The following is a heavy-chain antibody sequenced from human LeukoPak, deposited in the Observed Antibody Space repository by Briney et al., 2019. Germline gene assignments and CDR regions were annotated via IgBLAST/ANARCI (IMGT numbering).Heavy chain of an antibody. CDR2: VSLEGVR. V-gene: IGHV4-4*02. J-gene: IGHJ4*02. D-gene: IGHD3-9*01. CDR1: GGSITTTNW. Sequence: PSGTLSLTCGVSGGSITTTNWWSWVRQFPGQGLQWIGEVSLEGVRNYNPSLKSRVTISLDTSKNQFSLNLSSVTAADTAVYYCARHRDSLTGYIDYWGQGTLVTVSS. CDR3: ARHRDSLTGYIDY.